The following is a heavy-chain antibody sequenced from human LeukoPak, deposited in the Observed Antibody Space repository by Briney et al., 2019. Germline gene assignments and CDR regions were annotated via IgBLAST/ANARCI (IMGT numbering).Heavy chain of an antibody. D-gene: IGHD3-3*01. CDR1: GFTFSTYS. CDR2: ISSNGDST. Sequence: GGSLRLSCAASGFTFSTYSMHWVRQAPGKGLEYVSAISSNGDSTYYANSVKGRFTISRDNSKNTLYLQMNSLRAEDTAVYYCARDRITIFGPSFDIWGQGTMVTVSS. J-gene: IGHJ3*02. V-gene: IGHV3-64*01. CDR3: ARDRITIFGPSFDI.